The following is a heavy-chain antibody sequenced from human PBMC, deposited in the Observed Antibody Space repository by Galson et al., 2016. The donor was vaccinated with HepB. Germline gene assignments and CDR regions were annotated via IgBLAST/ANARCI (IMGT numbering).Heavy chain of an antibody. D-gene: IGHD1-14*01. J-gene: IGHJ4*02. V-gene: IGHV3-53*01. Sequence: SLRLSCAASGFTVSSNYMSWVRQAPGKGLEWVSVVYSGGSTYYADSVKGRFTISRDNSKNTLYLQMNSLKAEDTAVYYCTRAITALFDYLGQGTVVTVST. CDR3: TRAITALFDY. CDR1: GFTVSSNY. CDR2: VYSGGST.